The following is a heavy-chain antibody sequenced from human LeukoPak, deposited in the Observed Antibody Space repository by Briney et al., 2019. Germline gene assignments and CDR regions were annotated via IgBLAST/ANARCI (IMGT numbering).Heavy chain of an antibody. CDR2: IIPIFGTA. J-gene: IGHJ4*02. CDR1: GGTFSSYA. CDR3: ARDPNDYGDYASLDY. V-gene: IGHV1-69*13. Sequence: RASVKVSCKASGGTFSSYAISWVRQAPGQGLEWMGGIIPIFGTANYAQKFQGRVTITADESTSTAYMELSSLRSEDTAVNYCARDPNDYGDYASLDYWGQGTLVTVSS. D-gene: IGHD4-17*01.